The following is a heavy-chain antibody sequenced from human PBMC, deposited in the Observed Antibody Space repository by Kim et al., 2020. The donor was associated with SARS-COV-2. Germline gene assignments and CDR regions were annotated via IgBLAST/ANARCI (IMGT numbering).Heavy chain of an antibody. D-gene: IGHD5-18*01. V-gene: IGHV1-69*04. CDR1: GGIFSSYA. Sequence: SVKFSCKASGGIFSSYAFSWVRQAPGQGLEWMGRILPILGIANYTQKFQCRVTINADKSTSTAYMELSSLTSDDTAVYFCARGGYGYGVYFDLWGQGTLVTVSS. J-gene: IGHJ4*02. CDR2: ILPILGIA. CDR3: ARGGYGYGVYFDL.